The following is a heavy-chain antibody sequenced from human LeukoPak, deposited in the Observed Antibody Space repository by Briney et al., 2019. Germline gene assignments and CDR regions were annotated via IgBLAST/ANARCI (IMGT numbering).Heavy chain of an antibody. J-gene: IGHJ3*02. D-gene: IGHD1-26*01. CDR1: GYTFTSYD. CDR3: PSTWERELPHDSLDM. CDR2: MNPNSGNT. Sequence: GASVTVSCKASGYTFTSYDINWLRQATGQGLEWMGWMNPNSGNTGYAQKFQGRVTITSNTSISTPYMELSSLGSKDTAGYYCPSTWERELPHDSLDMGRQGTMVTVSS. V-gene: IGHV1-8*03.